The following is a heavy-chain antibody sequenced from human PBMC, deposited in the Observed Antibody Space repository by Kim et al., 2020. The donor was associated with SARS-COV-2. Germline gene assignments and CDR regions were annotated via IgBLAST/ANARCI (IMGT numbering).Heavy chain of an antibody. CDR3: TTDAGGRSGSSSSYGY. Sequence: GGSLRLSCAASGFTFSDAWMNWVRQAPGKGLEWVGRTKTKTDGGTIDYAAPVKDRFTITRDDSKNTLYLQMNSLRTEDTAVYYCTTDAGGRSGSSSSYGYWDQVTLVTVSS. D-gene: IGHD1-26*01. J-gene: IGHJ4*02. CDR1: GFTFSDAW. CDR2: TKTKTDGGTI. V-gene: IGHV3-15*01.